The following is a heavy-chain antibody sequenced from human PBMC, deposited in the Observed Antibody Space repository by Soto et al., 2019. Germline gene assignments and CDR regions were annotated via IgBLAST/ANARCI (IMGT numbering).Heavy chain of an antibody. D-gene: IGHD4-4*01. CDR2: IYHTGRT. J-gene: IGHJ5*02. CDR1: GDSINNGGYY. CDR3: SRNYGSNSAYVS. V-gene: IGHV4-31*11. Sequence: QVELQESGPGLVKPSQTLSLTCAVSGDSINNGGYYWTWIRHHPGKGLEWVGYIYHTGRTFYNPSLESTLSLSVDTSKIHFSLRLASVTAADTAFYFCSRNYGSNSAYVSWGQGTLVTVSS.